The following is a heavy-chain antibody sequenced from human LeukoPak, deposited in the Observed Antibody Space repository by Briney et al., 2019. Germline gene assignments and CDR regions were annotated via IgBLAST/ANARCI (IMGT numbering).Heavy chain of an antibody. CDR3: AKDVFWSGYYPFDY. CDR2: ISGSGGST. J-gene: IGHJ4*02. V-gene: IGHV3-23*01. D-gene: IGHD3-3*01. Sequence: GGSLRLSCAASGFTFSSYAMSWVRQAPGKGLEWVTAISGSGGSTYYADSVKGRFSISRDNSKNTLYLQMNSLRAEDTAAYYCAKDVFWSGYYPFDYWGQGTLVTVSS. CDR1: GFTFSSYA.